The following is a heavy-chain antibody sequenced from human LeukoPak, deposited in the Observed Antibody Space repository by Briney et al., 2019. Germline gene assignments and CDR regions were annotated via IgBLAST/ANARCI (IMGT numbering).Heavy chain of an antibody. CDR1: GGTFSSYA. CDR2: IIPIFGTA. J-gene: IGHJ4*02. Sequence: ASVKVSCKASGGTFSSYAISWVRQAPGQGLEWMGGIIPIFGTANYAQKFQGRVTITADESTSTAYMELSSLRSEDTAVYYCARGLVALRFLEWHDWGQRTLVTVSS. D-gene: IGHD3-3*01. V-gene: IGHV1-69*13. CDR3: ARGLVALRFLEWHD.